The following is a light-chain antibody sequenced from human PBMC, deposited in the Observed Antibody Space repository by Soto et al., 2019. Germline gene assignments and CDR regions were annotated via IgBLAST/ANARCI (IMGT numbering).Light chain of an antibody. CDR2: QVS. Sequence: QSALTQPASVSGSPGQSITISCTGTSSDIGAYNSVSWYQQHPGKAPKLIVFQVSFRPSAVSDRFSGSKSDNTASLTISGLQTEDEADYYCCSYTSSTTPLFGGGTNLTVL. V-gene: IGLV2-14*01. CDR1: SSDIGAYNS. J-gene: IGLJ2*01. CDR3: CSYTSSTTPL.